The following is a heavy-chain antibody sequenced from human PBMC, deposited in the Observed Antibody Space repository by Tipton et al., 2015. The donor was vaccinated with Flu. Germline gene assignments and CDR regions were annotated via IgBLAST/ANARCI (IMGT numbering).Heavy chain of an antibody. D-gene: IGHD2-21*01. V-gene: IGHV1-69*01. CDR3: ARDRSPGLERLDYYYMDV. J-gene: IGHJ6*03. CDR1: GGTFETYS. CDR2: VNPFFGPP. Sequence: QSGAEVKTPGSSVKVSCKASGGTFETYSITWVRQAPGQGLEWMGGVNPFFGPPQYAQKFQDRLTIDADDSTSTAYMELRSLSSGDTAVYFCARDRSPGLERLDYYYMDVWGEGTTVTVSS.